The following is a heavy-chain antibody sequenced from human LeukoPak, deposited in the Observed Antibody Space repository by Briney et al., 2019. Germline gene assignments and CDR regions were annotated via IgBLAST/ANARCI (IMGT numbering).Heavy chain of an antibody. J-gene: IGHJ4*02. CDR2: ISGSGGST. D-gene: IGHD3-22*01. V-gene: IGHV3-23*01. CDR3: AKRGVVIRVILVGFHKEAYYFDS. Sequence: GGSLRLSCAVSGITLSNYGMSWVRQAPGKGLEWVAGISGSGGSTNYADSVKGRSTISRDNRKNTLYLQMNSLRVEDTAVYFCAKRGVVIRVILVGFHKEAYYFDSWGQGALVTVSS. CDR1: GITLSNYG.